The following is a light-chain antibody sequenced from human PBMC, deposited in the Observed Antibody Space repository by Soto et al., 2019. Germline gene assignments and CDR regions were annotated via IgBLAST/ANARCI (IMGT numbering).Light chain of an antibody. CDR1: ETISTF. CDR2: AAS. J-gene: IGKJ5*01. CDR3: QQSYSTSPIT. V-gene: IGKV1-39*01. Sequence: DIQMTQSPSSLSASVGDRVTMTCRGSETISTFLNWYQHKPGKAPKLLISAASRLQSGVPSRFSGSGSGTDFTLTINGLQPEDFASYYCQQSYSTSPITFAQRTRLEIK.